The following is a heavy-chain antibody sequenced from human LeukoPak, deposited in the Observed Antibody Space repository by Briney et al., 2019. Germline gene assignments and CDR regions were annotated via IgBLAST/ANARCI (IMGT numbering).Heavy chain of an antibody. J-gene: IGHJ4*02. Sequence: SETLSLTCTVSGGSIGSYYWSWIRQPPGKGLEWIGYIYYSGSTNYNPSLKSRVTISVDTSKNQFSLKLSSVTAADTAVYYCARQYGSGYFDYWGQGTLVTASS. CDR3: ARQYGSGYFDY. CDR1: GGSIGSYY. CDR2: IYYSGST. D-gene: IGHD3-22*01. V-gene: IGHV4-59*08.